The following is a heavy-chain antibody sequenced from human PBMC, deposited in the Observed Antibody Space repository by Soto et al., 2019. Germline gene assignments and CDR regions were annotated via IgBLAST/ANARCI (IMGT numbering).Heavy chain of an antibody. CDR2: IYYYGST. CDR3: ARDPDGGKSFDS. V-gene: IGHV4-30-4*01. D-gene: IGHD2-15*01. J-gene: IGHJ4*02. CDR1: SGSISNVDYY. Sequence: SETLSLTCTVSSGSISNVDYYWSWIRQPPGKGLEWIGYIYYYGSTNYNPALRSRVTMSIDTSKNQFSLKLSSVTAADTAVYYCARDPDGGKSFDSWGQGALVTVPQ.